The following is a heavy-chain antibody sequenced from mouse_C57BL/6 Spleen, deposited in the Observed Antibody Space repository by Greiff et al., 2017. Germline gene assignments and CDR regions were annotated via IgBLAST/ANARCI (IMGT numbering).Heavy chain of an antibody. CDR3: ARDPQIYDGYFDY. J-gene: IGHJ2*01. V-gene: IGHV3-6*01. CDR2: ISYDGSN. D-gene: IGHD2-3*01. CDR1: GYSITSGYY. Sequence: EVQLQESGPGLVKPSQSLSLTCSVTGYSITSGYYWNWIRQFPGNKLEWMGYISYDGSNNYNPSLKNRISITRDTSKNQFFLKLNSVTTEDTATYYCARDPQIYDGYFDYWGQGTTLTVSS.